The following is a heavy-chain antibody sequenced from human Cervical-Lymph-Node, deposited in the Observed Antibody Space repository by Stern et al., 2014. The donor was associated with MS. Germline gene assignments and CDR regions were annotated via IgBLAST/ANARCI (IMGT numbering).Heavy chain of an antibody. V-gene: IGHV3-48*01. D-gene: IGHD2-15*01. CDR3: TRVIRSGHHEY. J-gene: IGHJ4*02. CDR2: ISASGDSI. Sequence: EVQLLESGGGLVQPGGSLRLSCAASGFTFSHYSMNWVRQAPGKGLEWVSYISASGDSIYYADSVKGRFTISRDNAKNSLFLQMNSLRAEDTAVYFCTRVIRSGHHEYWGQGTLVTVSS. CDR1: GFTFSHYS.